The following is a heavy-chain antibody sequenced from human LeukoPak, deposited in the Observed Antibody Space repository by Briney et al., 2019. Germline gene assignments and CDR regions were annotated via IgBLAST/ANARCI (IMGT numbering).Heavy chain of an antibody. V-gene: IGHV4-59*08. CDR1: GGSLTNYY. CDR3: AGHHPRNTVDF. Sequence: PSETLSLTCTVSGGSLTNYYWTWIRQPPGKGLEWIGYIYYSGRTKYNPSLKSRVTISVDTSKNQFSLKLSSVTAADTAVYYCAGHHPRNTVDFWGQGTLVTVSS. CDR2: IYYSGRT. J-gene: IGHJ4*02. D-gene: IGHD2-8*02.